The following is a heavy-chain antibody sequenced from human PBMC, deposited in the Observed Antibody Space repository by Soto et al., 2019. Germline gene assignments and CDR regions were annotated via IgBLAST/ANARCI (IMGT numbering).Heavy chain of an antibody. V-gene: IGHV3-74*01. CDR1: GLTFSSYW. J-gene: IGHJ6*02. CDR2: ISTDGSVT. D-gene: IGHD3-9*01. Sequence: GGSLRLSCAASGLTFSSYWMHWVRQAPGKGLVWVSRISTDGSVTTYVDSVKGRFTISRDNAKNSLFLQMNSLRAEDTAVYYCARVPTYYDILTGYPENFPALNYYYGMDVWGQGTTVTVSS. CDR3: ARVPTYYDILTGYPENFPALNYYYGMDV.